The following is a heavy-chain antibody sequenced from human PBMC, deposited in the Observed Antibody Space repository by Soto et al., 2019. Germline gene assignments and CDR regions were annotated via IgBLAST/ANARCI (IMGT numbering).Heavy chain of an antibody. J-gene: IGHJ4*02. CDR2: TNPSNGNT. V-gene: IGHV1-8*02. CDR1: GYTFTTYD. D-gene: IGHD6-25*01. Sequence: ASVKVSCKASGYTFTTYDVSWVRQASGQGLEWMGWTNPSNGNTGYAQKFQGRVTMTRNTSISTVYMELSGLRPDDTAVYYCAGRKERSGPHYFDYWGQGTRVTVS. CDR3: AGRKERSGPHYFDY.